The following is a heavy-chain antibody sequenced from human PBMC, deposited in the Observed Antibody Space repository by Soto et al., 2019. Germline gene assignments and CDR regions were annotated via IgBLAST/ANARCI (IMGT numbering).Heavy chain of an antibody. CDR3: ARERARYYDSSGYYHHSRYYFDY. CDR2: IIPIFGTA. Sequence: SVKVSCKASGGTFSSYAISWVRQAPGQGLEWMGGIIPIFGTANYAQKFQGRVTITADESTSTAYMELSSLRSEDTAVYYCARERARYYDSSGYYHHSRYYFDYWGQGTLVTVSS. CDR1: GGTFSSYA. D-gene: IGHD3-22*01. J-gene: IGHJ4*02. V-gene: IGHV1-69*13.